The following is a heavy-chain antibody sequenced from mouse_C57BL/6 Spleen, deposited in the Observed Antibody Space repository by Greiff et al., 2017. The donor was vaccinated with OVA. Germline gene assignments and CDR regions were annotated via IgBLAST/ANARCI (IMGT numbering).Heavy chain of an antibody. J-gene: IGHJ2*01. CDR3: AYGNWGY. V-gene: IGHV5-17*01. CDR1: GFTFSDYG. Sequence: EVKLMESGGGLVKPGGSLKLSCAASGFTFSDYGMHWVRQAPEKGLEWVAYISSGSSTIYYADTVKGRFTISRDNAKHTLFLQMTSLRSEDTAMYYCAYGNWGYWGQGTTLTVSS. D-gene: IGHD2-1*01. CDR2: ISSGSSTI.